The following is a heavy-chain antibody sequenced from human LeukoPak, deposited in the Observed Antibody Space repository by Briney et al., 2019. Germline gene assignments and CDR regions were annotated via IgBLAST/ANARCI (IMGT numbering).Heavy chain of an antibody. D-gene: IGHD5-12*01. V-gene: IGHV3-30*18. CDR2: ISYDGSNK. CDR1: GFTFSSYG. Sequence: GRSLRLSCAASGFTFSSYGMHWVRQAPGKGLEWVAVISYDGSNKYYADSVKGRFTISRDNSKNTLYLQMNSLRAEDTAVYYCAKDGGYSGYGGFEYWGQGTLVTVSS. J-gene: IGHJ4*02. CDR3: AKDGGYSGYGGFEY.